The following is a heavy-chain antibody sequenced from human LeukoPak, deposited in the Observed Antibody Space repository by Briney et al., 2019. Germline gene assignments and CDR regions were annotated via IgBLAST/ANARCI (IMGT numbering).Heavy chain of an antibody. CDR2: IKQDGSET. J-gene: IGHJ4*02. CDR3: ARDGSSFDY. Sequence: GGSLRLSCAASGFTFSNYWMSWVRRAPGKGLEWVANIKQDGSETYYVDSVKGRFTISRDNDKNSLYLQMNNLRAEDTAVYYCARDGSSFDYWGQGALVTVSS. V-gene: IGHV3-7*01. CDR1: GFTFSNYW. D-gene: IGHD2-15*01.